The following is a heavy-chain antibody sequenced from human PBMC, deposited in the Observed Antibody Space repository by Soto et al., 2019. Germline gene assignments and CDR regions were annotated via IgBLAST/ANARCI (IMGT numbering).Heavy chain of an antibody. J-gene: IGHJ6*02. CDR2: ILYDGSKK. V-gene: IGHV3-30*18. Sequence: QVQLVESGGGVVQPGRSLRLSCAASGFTFSSYGMHWVRQAPGKGLEWVAVILYDGSKKYYADSVKCRFTISRDNSKNTLYLQMSSLRAEDTALYFCVKDGSSGWPYFDDMDVWGQGTTVTVSS. CDR3: VKDGSSGWPYFDDMDV. CDR1: GFTFSSYG. D-gene: IGHD6-19*01.